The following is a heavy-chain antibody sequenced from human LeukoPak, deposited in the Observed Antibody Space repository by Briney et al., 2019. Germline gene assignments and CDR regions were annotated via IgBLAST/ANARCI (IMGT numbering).Heavy chain of an antibody. D-gene: IGHD1-14*01. V-gene: IGHV3-15*01. CDR2: IKSKTDGGTT. CDR1: GFTFSKAW. CDR3: TIVAYNSLFF. Sequence: PGGSLRLSCAASGFTFSKAWMTWVRQAPGKGLEWVGRIKSKTDGGTTDYAAPVKGTFTISTDDSKNTLYLQMSSLKTEDTAVYYCTIVAYNSLFFRGQGTLVTVSS. J-gene: IGHJ4*02.